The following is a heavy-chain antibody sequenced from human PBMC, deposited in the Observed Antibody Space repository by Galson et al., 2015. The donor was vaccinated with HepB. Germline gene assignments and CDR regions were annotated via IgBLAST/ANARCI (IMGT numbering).Heavy chain of an antibody. D-gene: IGHD3-16*01. CDR3: ARDEPRGLGLGLGLGLGLGLGRRGFDL. CDR2: INQDGDEK. Sequence: SLRLSCAASGFAVRHSYMNWVRQAPGKGLEWVANINQDGDEKNCVDSLSRRFTVSRDNAKNSVYLQMDSLRAEDTAVYYCARDEPRGLGLGLGLGLGLGLGRRGFDLWGQGTPVTVAS. J-gene: IGHJ4*02. V-gene: IGHV3-7*03. CDR1: GFAVRHSY.